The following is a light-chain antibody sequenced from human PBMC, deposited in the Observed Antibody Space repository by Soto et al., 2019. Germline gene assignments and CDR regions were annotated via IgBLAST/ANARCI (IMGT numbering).Light chain of an antibody. CDR3: QKYNSAPRT. CDR1: QGIKKY. J-gene: IGKJ3*01. CDR2: AAS. V-gene: IGKV1-27*01. Sequence: DIQMTQSPSSLSASVGDRVTITCRASQGIKKYLAWYQQKPGKVPKLLIYAASTLQSGVTSRFSGSGSGTYFTLTISCLQPEDVATYYCQKYNSAPRTFGPGT.